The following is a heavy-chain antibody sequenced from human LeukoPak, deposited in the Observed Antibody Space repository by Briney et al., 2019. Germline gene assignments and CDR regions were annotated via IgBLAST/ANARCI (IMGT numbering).Heavy chain of an antibody. CDR2: IYHSGST. J-gene: IGHJ3*02. CDR1: GGSISSSSYY. CDR3: AREMLGAIGFDI. Sequence: SETLSLTCTVSGGSISSSSYYWGWIRQPPGKGLECIGSIYHSGSTYYNPSLKSRVTISLDTSKNQFSLKLSSVTAADTAMSYCAREMLGAIGFDIWGQGTMVTVSS. V-gene: IGHV4-39*07. D-gene: IGHD1-26*01.